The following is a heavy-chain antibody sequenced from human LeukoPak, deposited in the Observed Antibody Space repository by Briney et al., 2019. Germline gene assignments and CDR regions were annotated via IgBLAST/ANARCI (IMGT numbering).Heavy chain of an antibody. J-gene: IGHJ3*02. D-gene: IGHD4-17*01. CDR1: GFTFSSYA. Sequence: GGSLRLSCAASGFTFSSYAMSWVRHAPGKGLELVSAISGSGGSTYYADSVKGRFTISRDNSKNTLYLQMNSLRAEDTAVYYCAKVTDHDHGDSLDAFDIWGQGTMVTVSS. V-gene: IGHV3-23*01. CDR3: AKVTDHDHGDSLDAFDI. CDR2: ISGSGGST.